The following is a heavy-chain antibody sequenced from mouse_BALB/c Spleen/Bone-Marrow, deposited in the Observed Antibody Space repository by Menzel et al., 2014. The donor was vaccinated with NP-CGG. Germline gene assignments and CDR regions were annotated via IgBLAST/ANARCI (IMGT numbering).Heavy chain of an antibody. CDR3: ASYDYGYYFDY. CDR1: GFNIKDTY. CDR2: IDPANGNT. D-gene: IGHD2-4*01. Sequence: DVKLVESGAELVKPGASVKLSCTASGFNIKDTYMHWVKQRPEQGLEWIGRIDPANGNTKYDPKFQGKATITADTPSNTAYLQLSSLTSEDTAVYYCASYDYGYYFDYWGQGTTLTVSS. V-gene: IGHV14-3*02. J-gene: IGHJ2*01.